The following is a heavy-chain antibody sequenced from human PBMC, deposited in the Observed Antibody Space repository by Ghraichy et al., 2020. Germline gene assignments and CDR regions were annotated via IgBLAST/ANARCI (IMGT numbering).Heavy chain of an antibody. Sequence: GGSLRLSCAASGFTFSSYSMNWVRQAPGKGLEWVSSISSSSSYIYYADSVKGRFTISRDNAKNSLYLQMNSLRAEDTAVYYCAREGSGALGYYDSSGYYLGGYFDYWGQGTLVTVSS. CDR3: AREGSGALGYYDSSGYYLGGYFDY. V-gene: IGHV3-21*01. CDR2: ISSSSSYI. J-gene: IGHJ4*02. CDR1: GFTFSSYS. D-gene: IGHD3-22*01.